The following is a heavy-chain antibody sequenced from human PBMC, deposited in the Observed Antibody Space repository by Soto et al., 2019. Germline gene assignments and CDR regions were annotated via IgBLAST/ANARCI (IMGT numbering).Heavy chain of an antibody. Sequence: EVQLMESGGGLVKPGGSLRLSCAASGFTFSSYSMNWVRQAPGKGLEWVSSISSSSSYIYYADSVKGRFTISRDNAKNSLYLQMNSLRAEDTAVYYCARSPGIAAAGTVGYAFDIWGQGTMVTVSS. CDR1: GFTFSSYS. CDR3: ARSPGIAAAGTVGYAFDI. V-gene: IGHV3-21*01. CDR2: ISSSSSYI. D-gene: IGHD6-13*01. J-gene: IGHJ3*02.